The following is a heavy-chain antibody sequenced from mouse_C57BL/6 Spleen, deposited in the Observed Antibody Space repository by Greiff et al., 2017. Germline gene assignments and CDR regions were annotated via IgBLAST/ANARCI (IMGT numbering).Heavy chain of an antibody. J-gene: IGHJ2*01. V-gene: IGHV1-52*01. CDR2: IDPSGSET. D-gene: IGHD1-1*01. CDR3: ARGIYYYGSSRSYYFDY. CDR1: GYTFTSYW. Sequence: QVQLQQPGAELVRPGSSVKLSCKASGYTFTSYWMHWVKQRPIQGLEWIGNIDPSGSETHYNQKFKDKAILTVDKYSSTAYMQLSSLTSEDSAVYYCARGIYYYGSSRSYYFDYWGQGTTLTVSS.